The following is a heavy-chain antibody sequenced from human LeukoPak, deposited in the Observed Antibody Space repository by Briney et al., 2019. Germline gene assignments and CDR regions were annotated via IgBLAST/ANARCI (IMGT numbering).Heavy chain of an antibody. CDR3: AKDLGGNVDTAMDAFDY. CDR2: ISSSGSTI. V-gene: IGHV3-48*03. Sequence: QPGGSLRLSCAASGFTFSSYEMNWVRQAPGKGLEWVSYISSSGSTIYYADSVKGRFTISRDNSKNTLYLQMNSLRAEDTAVYYCAKDLGGNVDTAMDAFDYWGQGTLVTVSS. D-gene: IGHD5-18*01. CDR1: GFTFSSYE. J-gene: IGHJ4*02.